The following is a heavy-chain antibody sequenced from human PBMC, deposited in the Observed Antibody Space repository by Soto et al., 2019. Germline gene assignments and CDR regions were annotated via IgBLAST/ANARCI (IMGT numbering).Heavy chain of an antibody. J-gene: IGHJ4*01. V-gene: IGHV3-15*07. CDR3: AADLPGHGGGYEFDY. Sequence: EVQLVESGGALVKPGGPLRLSCAASGFTFITAWMNWVRQAPGKGLEWVGRIKSKNDGGTTDYAAPVKGRFTISRDDSXXTMYLQMNSLRTEDTALYYCAADLPGHGGGYEFDYWGQGTPVTVSS. CDR2: IKSKNDGGTT. D-gene: IGHD2-15*01. CDR1: GFTFITAW.